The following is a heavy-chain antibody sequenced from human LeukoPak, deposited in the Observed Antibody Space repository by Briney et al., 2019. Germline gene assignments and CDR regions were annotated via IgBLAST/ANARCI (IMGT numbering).Heavy chain of an antibody. V-gene: IGHV4-59*01. CDR2: IYYSGST. CDR3: ARENARIAAAGTRGTRYFDL. Sequence: SETLSLTCTVSGGPISSYYWSWIRQPPGKGLEWIGYIYYSGSTNYNPSLKSRVTISVDTSKNQFSLKLSSVTAADTAVYYCARENARIAAAGTRGTRYFDLWGRGTLVTVSS. D-gene: IGHD6-13*01. CDR1: GGPISSYY. J-gene: IGHJ2*01.